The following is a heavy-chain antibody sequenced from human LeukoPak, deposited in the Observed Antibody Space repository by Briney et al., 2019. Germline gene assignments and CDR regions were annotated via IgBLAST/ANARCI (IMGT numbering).Heavy chain of an antibody. Sequence: PGGSLRLSCSAPGFTFSSYAMHWVRQAPVKGLEHFSAISSNGASTYHADSVKGRFTISRDNSKNTLYLQMSSLRAEDTAVYYCVKDLDDYVWGSYRPDYWGQGTLVTVSS. J-gene: IGHJ4*02. D-gene: IGHD3-16*02. V-gene: IGHV3-64D*09. CDR1: GFTFSSYA. CDR3: VKDLDDYVWGSYRPDY. CDR2: ISSNGAST.